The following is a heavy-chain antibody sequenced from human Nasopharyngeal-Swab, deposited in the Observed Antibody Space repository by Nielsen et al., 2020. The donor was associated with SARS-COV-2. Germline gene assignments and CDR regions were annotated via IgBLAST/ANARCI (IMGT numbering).Heavy chain of an antibody. D-gene: IGHD3-22*01. Sequence: ASVTVPCKASGYTFTGYYMHWVRQAPGQGLEWMGRINPNSGGTNYAQKFQGRVTMTRDTSISTAYMELSRLRSDDTAVYYCAKAMRITRIGYYYYGMDVWGQGTTVTVSS. V-gene: IGHV1-2*06. CDR3: AKAMRITRIGYYYYGMDV. CDR1: GYTFTGYY. CDR2: INPNSGGT. J-gene: IGHJ6*02.